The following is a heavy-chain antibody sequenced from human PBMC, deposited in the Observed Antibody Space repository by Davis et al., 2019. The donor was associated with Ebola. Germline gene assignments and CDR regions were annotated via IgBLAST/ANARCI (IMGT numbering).Heavy chain of an antibody. CDR2: ISSSSSTI. CDR1: GLTFSSYS. J-gene: IGHJ6*02. V-gene: IGHV3-48*04. Sequence: GESLKISCAASGLTFSSYSMNWVRQAPGKGLEWISYISSSSSTIYYADSVKGRFTISRDNAKNSLYLQMNSLRAEDTAVYYCAREAIFGVAKYQGYYGMDVWGQGTTVTVSS. CDR3: AREAIFGVAKYQGYYGMDV. D-gene: IGHD3-3*01.